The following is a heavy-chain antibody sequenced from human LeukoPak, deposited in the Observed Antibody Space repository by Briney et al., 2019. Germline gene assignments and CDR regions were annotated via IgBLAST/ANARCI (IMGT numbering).Heavy chain of an antibody. J-gene: IGHJ3*02. CDR1: GFTFSSYG. V-gene: IGHV3-33*01. Sequence: GRSLRLSCAASGFTFSSYGMHWVRQAPGKGLEWVAVIWYDGSNKYYADSVKGRFTISRDNAKNFLFLQMNGLRAEDTAVYYCARGRSITLLRGVAMSDGFDIWGQGAMVAVSS. CDR3: ARGRSITLLRGVAMSDGFDI. CDR2: IWYDGSNK. D-gene: IGHD3-10*01.